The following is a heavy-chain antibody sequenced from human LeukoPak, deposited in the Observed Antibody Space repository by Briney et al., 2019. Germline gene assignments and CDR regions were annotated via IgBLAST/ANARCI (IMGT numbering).Heavy chain of an antibody. CDR2: IRYDGSNK. J-gene: IGHJ4*02. Sequence: AGGSLRLSCAASGFTFSSYGMHWVRQAPGKGLEWVAFIRYDGSNKYYADSVKGRFTISRDNSKNTLYLQMNSLRAEDTAVYYCMLWFGELLTLPHFDYWGQGTLVTVSS. D-gene: IGHD3-10*01. CDR3: MLWFGELLTLPHFDY. V-gene: IGHV3-30*02. CDR1: GFTFSSYG.